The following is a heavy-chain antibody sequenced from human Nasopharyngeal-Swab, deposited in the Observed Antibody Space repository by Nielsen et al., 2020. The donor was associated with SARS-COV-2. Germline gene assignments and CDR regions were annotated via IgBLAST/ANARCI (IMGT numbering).Heavy chain of an antibody. J-gene: IGHJ6*02. Sequence: ASVKVSCKASGYTFTNYYMHWVRQAPGQGLEWMGWINPNSGGTNYAQKFQGWVTMTRDTSISTAYMELSRLRSDDTAVYYCASSGYDYVYGMDVWGQGTTVTVSS. CDR3: ASSGYDYVYGMDV. V-gene: IGHV1-2*04. D-gene: IGHD5-12*01. CDR2: INPNSGGT. CDR1: GYTFTNYY.